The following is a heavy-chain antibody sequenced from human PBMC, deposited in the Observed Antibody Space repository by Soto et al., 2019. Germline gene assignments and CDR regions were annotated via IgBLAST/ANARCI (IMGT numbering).Heavy chain of an antibody. Sequence: GESLKISCKGSGYSFSSFWIGWVRQMPGKGLEWMGIIFPSDSDTKYRPSFQGQVTISADLSISTAYLQWSSLKASDTAIHYCATPYLNYDNWGQGTVVTVSS. CDR2: IFPSDSDT. V-gene: IGHV5-51*01. CDR3: ATPYLNYDN. D-gene: IGHD3-3*01. CDR1: GYSFSSFW. J-gene: IGHJ4*02.